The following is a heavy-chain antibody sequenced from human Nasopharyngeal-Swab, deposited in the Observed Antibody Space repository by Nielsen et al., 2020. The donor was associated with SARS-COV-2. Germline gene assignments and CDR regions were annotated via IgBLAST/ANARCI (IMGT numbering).Heavy chain of an antibody. D-gene: IGHD5-24*01. J-gene: IGHJ6*02. CDR3: ARAGRVGDAYTGLDV. V-gene: IGHV4-34*01. CDR1: GGSFNGFY. CDR2: INHNERT. Sequence: SETLSLTCSASGGSFNGFYWNWIRQAPGKGLEWIGEINHNERTNYNPSLKSRIAMLVDTSNNQVSLKVSSVSAGDTAVYYCARAGRVGDAYTGLDVWGHGTTVTVSS.